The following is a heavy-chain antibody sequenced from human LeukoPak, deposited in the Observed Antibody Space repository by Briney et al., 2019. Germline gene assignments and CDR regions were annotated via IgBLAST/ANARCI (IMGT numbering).Heavy chain of an antibody. Sequence: GASVKVSCKASGYTFTSYDINWVRQAPGQGLEWMGWMNPNSGNTGYAQKFQGRVTMTRNTSISTAYMELSSLRSEDTAVYYCARVTTMVRGVIPMLGYWGQGTLVTVSS. J-gene: IGHJ4*02. D-gene: IGHD3-10*01. V-gene: IGHV1-8*01. CDR1: GYTFTSYD. CDR2: MNPNSGNT. CDR3: ARVTTMVRGVIPMLGY.